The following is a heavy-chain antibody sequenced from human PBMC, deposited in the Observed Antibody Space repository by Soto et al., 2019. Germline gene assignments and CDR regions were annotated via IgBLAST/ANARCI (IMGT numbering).Heavy chain of an antibody. J-gene: IGHJ4*02. CDR1: GGSISSSSW. CDR3: TPSQAGELNN. V-gene: IGHV4-4*02. Sequence: QVQLQESGPGLVKPSGTLSLTCAVSGGSISSSSWWTWVRQSPGKGLEWIGEIFESGATNYNPSLKSRLTLSVGQSQDQFSLNLSSLAAADTAVYFWTPSQAGELNNWGQGTLVTVSS. D-gene: IGHD1-7*01. CDR2: IFESGAT.